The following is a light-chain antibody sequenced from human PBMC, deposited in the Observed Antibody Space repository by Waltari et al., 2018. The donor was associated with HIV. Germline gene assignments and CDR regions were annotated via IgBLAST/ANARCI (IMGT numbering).Light chain of an antibody. CDR3: SAYTMSGSLV. CDR2: GVS. V-gene: IGLV2-14*01. Sequence: QSALTQPASLSGSPGQSITITCSRTGSDIGLYDLVPWYRQEPGKAPRLLIYGVSNRPSEISRRFSGSKARTTASLTISALQADDEGDYYCSAYTMSGSLVFGGGTKLTVL. J-gene: IGLJ2*01. CDR1: GSDIGLYDL.